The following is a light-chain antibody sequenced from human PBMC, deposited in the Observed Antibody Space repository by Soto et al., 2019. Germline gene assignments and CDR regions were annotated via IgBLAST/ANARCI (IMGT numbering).Light chain of an antibody. Sequence: QSALTQPASVSGSPGQSITLSCTGTSSDVGGFNYVSWYQQHPGKAPKLIIYEVSNRPSGVSNRFSASKSGNTASLTISGLQAGDDAYYYCSSYTGSSTLVVFGGGTKLTVL. CDR3: SSYTGSSTLVV. CDR1: SSDVGGFNY. CDR2: EVS. J-gene: IGLJ2*01. V-gene: IGLV2-14*01.